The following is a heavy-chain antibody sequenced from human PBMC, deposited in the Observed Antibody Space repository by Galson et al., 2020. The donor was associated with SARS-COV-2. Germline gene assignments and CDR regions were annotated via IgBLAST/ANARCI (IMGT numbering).Heavy chain of an antibody. D-gene: IGHD3-10*01. Sequence: ASVKVSCKASGYTFTGYYMHWVRQAPGQGLEGLGWINPNSGGTNYAQKFQGWVTMTRDTSISTAYMELSRLRSDDTAVYYCARGGPRDDSFDYWGQGTLVTVSS. CDR3: ARGGPRDDSFDY. V-gene: IGHV1-2*04. CDR2: INPNSGGT. J-gene: IGHJ4*02. CDR1: GYTFTGYY.